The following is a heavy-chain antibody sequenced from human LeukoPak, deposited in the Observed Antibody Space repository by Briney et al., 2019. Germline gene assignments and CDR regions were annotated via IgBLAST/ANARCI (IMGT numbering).Heavy chain of an antibody. CDR3: ARDPYGSGSYLYYYYYYMDV. J-gene: IGHJ6*03. V-gene: IGHV1-2*02. Sequence: ASVRVSCKASGYTFTGYYMHWVRQAPGQGLEWMGWINPNSGGTNYAQKFQGRVTMTRDTSISTAYMELSRLRSDDTAVYYCARDPYGSGSYLYYYYYYMDVWGKGTTVTVSS. CDR2: INPNSGGT. CDR1: GYTFTGYY. D-gene: IGHD3-10*01.